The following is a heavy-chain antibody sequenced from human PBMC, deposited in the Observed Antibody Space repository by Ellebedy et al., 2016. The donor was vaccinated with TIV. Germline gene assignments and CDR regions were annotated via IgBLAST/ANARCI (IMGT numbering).Heavy chain of an antibody. Sequence: GESLKISCTTSGTIFRGYWMSWVRQAPGKGLEWVANIKQAGRETFYVDSVKGRFTISRDNAKKSLYLQMNSLRAEDTAVYYCARGRDCAITHCLAHLDYWGQGTLVTVSS. J-gene: IGHJ4*02. CDR2: IKQAGRET. CDR3: ARGRDCAITHCLAHLDY. D-gene: IGHD2-21*01. CDR1: GTIFRGYW. V-gene: IGHV3-7*04.